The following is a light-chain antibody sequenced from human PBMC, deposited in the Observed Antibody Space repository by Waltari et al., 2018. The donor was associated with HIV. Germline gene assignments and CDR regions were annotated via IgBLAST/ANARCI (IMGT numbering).Light chain of an antibody. V-gene: IGKV1-NL1*01. CDR2: GAL. CDR1: QDISIS. Sequence: DIQMTQSPSSLSASIGDTVTVTCRASQDISISVSWFQQRPGKAPKLLVHGALILQRGVPSRFSGIGSGTDYTLTISGLQAEDFATYFCQQYFGVPLTFGGGTRVDI. J-gene: IGKJ4*01. CDR3: QQYFGVPLT.